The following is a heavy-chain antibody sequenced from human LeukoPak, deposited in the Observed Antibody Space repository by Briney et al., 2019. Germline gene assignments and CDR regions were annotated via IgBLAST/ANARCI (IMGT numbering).Heavy chain of an antibody. D-gene: IGHD6-19*01. CDR3: ARSRIAVTKGGFFPNYYFDY. CDR2: INPNSGGT. Sequence: ALVKVSCKASGYTFTSYGISWVRQAPGQGLEWMGRINPNSGGTNYAQKFQGKGPMTMDTDIGTADMELSRLRSDDTAVYYCARSRIAVTKGGFFPNYYFDYWGQGTLVTVSS. CDR1: GYTFTSYG. V-gene: IGHV1-2*06. J-gene: IGHJ4*02.